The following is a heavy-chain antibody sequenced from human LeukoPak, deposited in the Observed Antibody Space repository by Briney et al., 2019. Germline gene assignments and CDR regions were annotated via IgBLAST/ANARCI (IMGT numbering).Heavy chain of an antibody. CDR1: GGSISSSSYY. J-gene: IGHJ4*02. Sequence: SETLSLTCTVSGGSISSSSYYWGWIRQPPGKGLEWIGSIYYSGSTYYNPSLKSRVTISVDTSKNQFSLKLSSVTAADTAVYYCARAGYSLHRPPFDYWGQGTLVTVSS. D-gene: IGHD5-18*01. CDR2: IYYSGST. V-gene: IGHV4-39*01. CDR3: ARAGYSLHRPPFDY.